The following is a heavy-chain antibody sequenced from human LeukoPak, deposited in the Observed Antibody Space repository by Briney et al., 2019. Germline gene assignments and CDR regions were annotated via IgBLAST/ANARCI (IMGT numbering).Heavy chain of an antibody. CDR1: GFSFSSYA. J-gene: IGHJ4*02. CDR3: AKARGSAYVFED. V-gene: IGHV3-23*01. CDR2: ITGSGGST. Sequence: GGSLRLSCAASGFSFSSYAMNWVRQAPGKGLEWVSTITGSGGSTYDADSVKGRFTISRDNSKNTLYLQMNSLRAEDTAVYYCAKARGSAYVFEDWGQGTLVTVSS. D-gene: IGHD3-16*01.